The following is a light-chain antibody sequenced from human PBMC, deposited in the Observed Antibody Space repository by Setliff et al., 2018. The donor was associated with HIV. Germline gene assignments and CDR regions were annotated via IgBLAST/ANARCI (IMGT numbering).Light chain of an antibody. J-gene: IGLJ1*01. CDR2: DVT. V-gene: IGLV2-11*01. Sequence: QSVLAQPRSVSGSPGQSVTISCTGTSSDVGGYNYVSWYQHLPGKAPKLMIYDVTNRPSGVPDRFSGSKSGNTASLTISGLQSEDDADYYCCSYAGSFASLYVFGAGNKVTVL. CDR1: SSDVGGYNY. CDR3: CSYAGSFASLYV.